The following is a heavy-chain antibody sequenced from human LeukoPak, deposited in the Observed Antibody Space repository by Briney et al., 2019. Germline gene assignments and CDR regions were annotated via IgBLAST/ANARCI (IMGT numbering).Heavy chain of an antibody. Sequence: GGSLRLSCAASGFTFDDYAMHWVRHAPGKGLGWVSGISWNSGSIGYADSVKGRFTISRDNAKNSLYLQMNSLRAEDMALYYCAKESNRAFDIWGQGTMVTVSS. J-gene: IGHJ3*02. V-gene: IGHV3-9*03. CDR2: ISWNSGSI. CDR1: GFTFDDYA. D-gene: IGHD1/OR15-1a*01. CDR3: AKESNRAFDI.